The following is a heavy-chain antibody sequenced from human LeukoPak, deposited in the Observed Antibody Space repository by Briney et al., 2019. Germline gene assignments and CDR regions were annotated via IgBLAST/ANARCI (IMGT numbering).Heavy chain of an antibody. V-gene: IGHV3-30*03. D-gene: IGHD3-3*01. CDR2: ISYDATNK. Sequence: SGGSLRLSCAASGFSFSTYGLHWVRQAPGKGLEWVAVISYDATNKYYADSVRGRFTISRDNSKNTLYLQMNSLRAEDTAVYYCARGVIGTDFWSPGGYWGQGTLVTVSS. J-gene: IGHJ4*02. CDR3: ARGVIGTDFWSPGGY. CDR1: GFSFSTYG.